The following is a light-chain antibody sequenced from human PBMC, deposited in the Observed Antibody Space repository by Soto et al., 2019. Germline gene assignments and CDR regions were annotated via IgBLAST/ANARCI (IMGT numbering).Light chain of an antibody. J-gene: IGLJ2*01. V-gene: IGLV1-36*01. Sequence: QSVLTQPPSVSEAPGQRVTISCSGSRSNIGDNAVNWYQQLPGKAPKLLIYYDDLLPSGVSDRFSGSKSGTSASLAISGLQSEDEADYYCAVSDDSLNGPVFGGGTKLTVL. CDR3: AVSDDSLNGPV. CDR1: RSNIGDNA. CDR2: YDD.